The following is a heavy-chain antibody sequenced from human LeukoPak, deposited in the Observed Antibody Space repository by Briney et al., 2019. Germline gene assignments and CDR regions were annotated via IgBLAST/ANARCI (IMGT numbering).Heavy chain of an antibody. CDR3: AYSSAYQQH. V-gene: IGHV4-34*01. CDR2: INHSGST. Sequence: PSETLSLTCAVYGGSFSDYYCSWFRQPPGKGLEWIGEINHSGSTNYNPSLKSRVTISVDTSKNQFSLKLSSVTAADTAVYYCAYSSAYQQHWGQGTLVTVSS. J-gene: IGHJ1*01. D-gene: IGHD3-22*01. CDR1: GGSFSDYY.